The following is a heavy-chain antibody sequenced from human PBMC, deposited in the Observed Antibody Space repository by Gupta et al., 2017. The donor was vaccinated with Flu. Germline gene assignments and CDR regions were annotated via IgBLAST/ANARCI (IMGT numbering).Heavy chain of an antibody. Sequence: EVQLVESGGGLVQPGGSLRLSCAASGFTFSDHYMDWVRQAPGKGLEWVGRTRTKANSYTTEYAASVKGRFTISRDDSKNSLYLQMNSLKTEDTAVYYCGRVLGPYYLDYWGQGTLVTVSS. J-gene: IGHJ4*02. CDR2: TRTKANSYTT. CDR1: GFTFSDHY. CDR3: GRVLGPYYLDY. V-gene: IGHV3-72*01.